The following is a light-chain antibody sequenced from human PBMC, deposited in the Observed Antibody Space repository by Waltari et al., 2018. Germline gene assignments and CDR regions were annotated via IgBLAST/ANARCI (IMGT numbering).Light chain of an antibody. CDR1: QSVSRV. CDR2: GAS. Sequence: EIVLTQSPGTLSLSPGERATLSWRASQSVSRVLAWYQQKPGQAPRLLIYGASNRATGIPYRFSGSGSGTDFSLTISSLDPEDFAVYYCQHYVRLPVTFGEGTKVEIK. J-gene: IGKJ1*01. V-gene: IGKV3-20*01. CDR3: QHYVRLPVT.